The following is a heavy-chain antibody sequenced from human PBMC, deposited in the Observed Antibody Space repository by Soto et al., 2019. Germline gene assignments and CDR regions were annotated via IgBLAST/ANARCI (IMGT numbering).Heavy chain of an antibody. V-gene: IGHV3-74*01. Sequence: LRLACAASGFAVSSYWVHWVRQAPGKGLVWVSRISPSGSSTYYADSVRRRLTISKDTAKNTLYLQINSLGAEDTAAYYCARAHNCYRNFYYWGRGTVVTVSA. D-gene: IGHD2-21*01. CDR2: ISPSGSST. CDR1: GFAVSSYW. CDR3: ARAHNCYRNFYY. J-gene: IGHJ4*02.